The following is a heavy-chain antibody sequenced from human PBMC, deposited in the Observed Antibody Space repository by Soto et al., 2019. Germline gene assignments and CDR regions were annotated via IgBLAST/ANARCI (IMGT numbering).Heavy chain of an antibody. CDR3: ARGRYGDY. CDR2: ISAHNGNT. J-gene: IGHJ4*02. CDR1: GYIFTTNG. Sequence: QVHLVQSGAEVKKPGASVKVSCKGSGYIFTTNGITWVRQAPGQGLEWMRWISAHNGNTNYAQKLQGRVTVTRDTSTSTAYMELRNLRSDDTAVYYCARGRYGDYWGQGALVTVSS. V-gene: IGHV1-18*01. D-gene: IGHD1-1*01.